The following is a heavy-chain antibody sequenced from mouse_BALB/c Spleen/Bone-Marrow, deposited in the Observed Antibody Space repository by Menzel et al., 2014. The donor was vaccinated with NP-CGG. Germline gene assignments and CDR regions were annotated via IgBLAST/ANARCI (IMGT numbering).Heavy chain of an antibody. Sequence: EVQLQQSGAELVKPGASVKLSCTASGFNIKDTYMHWVKQRPEQGLEWIGRIDPANGNTKYDPKFQGKATITADTSTNTAYLQLSSLTSEDTAVYYCARWEYYAMDYWGQGTSVTVSS. CDR2: IDPANGNT. CDR1: GFNIKDTY. D-gene: IGHD4-1*01. CDR3: ARWEYYAMDY. V-gene: IGHV14-3*02. J-gene: IGHJ4*01.